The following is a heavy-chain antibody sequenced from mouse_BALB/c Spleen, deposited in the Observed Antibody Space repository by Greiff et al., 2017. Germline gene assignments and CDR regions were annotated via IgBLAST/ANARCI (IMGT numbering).Heavy chain of an antibody. CDR2: IYPGNSDT. D-gene: IGHD1-2*01. Sequence: VQLQQSGTVLARPGASVKMSCKASGYTFTSYWMHWVKQRPGQGLEWIGAIYPGNSDTSYNQKFKGKAKLTAVTSTSTAYMELSSLTNEDSAVYYCTRSSTATYFDYGGQGTTLTVSS. V-gene: IGHV1-5*01. CDR3: TRSSTATYFDY. CDR1: GYTFTSYW. J-gene: IGHJ2*01.